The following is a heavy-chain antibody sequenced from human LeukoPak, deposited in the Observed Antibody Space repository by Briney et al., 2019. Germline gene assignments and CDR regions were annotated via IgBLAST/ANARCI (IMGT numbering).Heavy chain of an antibody. D-gene: IGHD6-6*01. V-gene: IGHV1-3*01. CDR1: GYTFTSYA. CDR2: INAGNGNT. J-gene: IGHJ5*02. CDR3: ATNMRRSSSSQWFDP. Sequence: GASVKVSCKASGYTFTSYAMHWVRQAPGQRLEWMGWINAGNGNTKYSPKFQGRVTITRDTSASTAYMELSSLRSEDTAVYYCATNMRRSSSSQWFDPWGQGTLVTVSS.